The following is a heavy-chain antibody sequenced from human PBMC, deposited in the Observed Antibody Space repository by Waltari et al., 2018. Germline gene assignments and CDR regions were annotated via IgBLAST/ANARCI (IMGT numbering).Heavy chain of an antibody. D-gene: IGHD6-19*01. Sequence: EVQLVESGGGLVQPGGSLRLSCAASGVTFSNSWMHWVRQAPGTGLGGVSRINSDGSSTSYADSVKGRFTISRDNAKNTLYLQMNSLRAEDTAVYYSARGRIAVAGFDYWGQGTLVTVSS. V-gene: IGHV3-74*01. CDR2: INSDGSST. CDR3: ARGRIAVAGFDY. J-gene: IGHJ4*02. CDR1: GVTFSNSW.